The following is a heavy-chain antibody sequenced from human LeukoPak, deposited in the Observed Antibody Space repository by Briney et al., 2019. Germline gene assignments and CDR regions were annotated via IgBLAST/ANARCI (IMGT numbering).Heavy chain of an antibody. CDR1: GGSISSYY. V-gene: IGHV4-59*01. Sequence: SETLSLTCTVSGGSISSYYWSWIRQPPGKGLEWIGYIYYSGSTNYNPSLKSRVTISVDTSKNQFSLKLSSVTAADTAVYYCARVHDSSGYWGGSFDYWGQGTLVTVSS. CDR2: IYYSGST. D-gene: IGHD3-22*01. J-gene: IGHJ4*02. CDR3: ARVHDSSGYWGGSFDY.